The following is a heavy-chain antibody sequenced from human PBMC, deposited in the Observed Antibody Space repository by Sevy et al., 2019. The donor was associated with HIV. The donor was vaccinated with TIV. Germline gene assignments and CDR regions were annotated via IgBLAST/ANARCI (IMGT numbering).Heavy chain of an antibody. CDR2: LSFGCGKI. CDR3: AGEGCSRPHDY. Sequence: GGSLRLSCAASGFAFYEYSMSWIRQAPGKGLEWVATLSFGCGKINYADSVKGRFTISRDNSKNSFYLQMDNLRVEDTALDYCAGEGCSRPHDYWGQGTRVTVSS. J-gene: IGHJ4*02. D-gene: IGHD2-8*01. CDR1: GFAFYEYS. V-gene: IGHV3-23*01.